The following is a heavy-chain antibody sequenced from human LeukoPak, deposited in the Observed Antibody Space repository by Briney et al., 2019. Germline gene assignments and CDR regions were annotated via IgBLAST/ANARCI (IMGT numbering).Heavy chain of an antibody. CDR1: GFTFTNHW. V-gene: IGHV3-74*01. CDR2: IRPDGRET. D-gene: IGHD3-10*01. CDR3: GRAAVLGSGSVDY. Sequence: PGGSLRLSCAASGFTFTNHWMHWVRQAPGKGLVWVSRIRPDGRETNHADSVKGRFTISRDNAKNTLYLQMNSLGAEDTAVYYCGRAAVLGSGSVDYWGQGVLVTVSS. J-gene: IGHJ4*02.